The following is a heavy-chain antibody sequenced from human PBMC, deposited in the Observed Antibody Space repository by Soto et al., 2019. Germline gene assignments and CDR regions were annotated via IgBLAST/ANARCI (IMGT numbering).Heavy chain of an antibody. D-gene: IGHD3-22*01. CDR2: ISSNGGST. Sequence: GGSLRLSCAASGFTFSSYAMHWVRQAPGKGLEYVSAISSNGGSTYYANSVKGRFTISRDNSKNTLYLQMGSLRAEDMAVYYCARGADYYDSSGYQAAEYFQHWGQGTLVTVSS. J-gene: IGHJ1*01. V-gene: IGHV3-64*01. CDR1: GFTFSSYA. CDR3: ARGADYYDSSGYQAAEYFQH.